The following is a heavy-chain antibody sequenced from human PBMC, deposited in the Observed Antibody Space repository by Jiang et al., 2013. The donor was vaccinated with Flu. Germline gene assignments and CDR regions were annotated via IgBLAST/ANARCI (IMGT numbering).Heavy chain of an antibody. D-gene: IGHD6-13*01. Sequence: QLVESGGGLVQPGGSLRLSCAASGFTFSSYAMSWVRQAPGKGLEWVSAISGSGGSTYYADSVKGRFTISRDNSKNTLYLQMNSLRAEDTAVYYCAKVAIAAASPYYYYGMDVWGQGTTVTVSS. CDR1: GFTFSSYA. V-gene: IGHV3-23*04. CDR3: AKVAIAAASPYYYYGMDV. CDR2: ISGSGGST. J-gene: IGHJ6*02.